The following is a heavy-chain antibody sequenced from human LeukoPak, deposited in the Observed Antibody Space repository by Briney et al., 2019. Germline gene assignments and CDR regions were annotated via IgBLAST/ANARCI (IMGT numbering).Heavy chain of an antibody. V-gene: IGHV1-2*02. J-gene: IGHJ3*02. CDR3: ARASALSGEKQSFHM. Sequence: GASVKVSCKASGGTFSSYAISWVRQAPGQGLEWMGWINPDSGSTKYAQKFQGRVTMTSDTSISTAYMELSGLTSDDTAVYYCARASALSGEKQSFHMWGQGTMVTVSS. D-gene: IGHD7-27*01. CDR1: GGTFSSYA. CDR2: INPDSGST.